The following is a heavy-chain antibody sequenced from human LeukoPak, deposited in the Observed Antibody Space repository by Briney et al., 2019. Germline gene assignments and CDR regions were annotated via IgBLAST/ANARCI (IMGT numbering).Heavy chain of an antibody. CDR1: GFTFSSYG. CDR2: IWYDGSKK. Sequence: QTGGSLRLSCAASGFTFSSYGMHWVRQAPGKGLQWAAVIWYDGSKKYYADSVKGRFTIARDNAKNTLSLQMNSLRAEDTALYYCARFSGSHGLDVWGQGTTVTVSS. V-gene: IGHV3-33*01. CDR3: ARFSGSHGLDV. D-gene: IGHD3-10*01. J-gene: IGHJ6*02.